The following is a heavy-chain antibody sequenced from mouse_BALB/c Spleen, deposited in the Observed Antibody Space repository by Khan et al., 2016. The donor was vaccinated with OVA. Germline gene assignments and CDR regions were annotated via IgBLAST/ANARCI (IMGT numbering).Heavy chain of an antibody. Sequence: QVQLKESGPGLVAPSQSLSITCTVSGFSLTGYGVSWVRQPPGKGLEWLGMIWGDGSTDYNSALQSRLSISKDNSKSQVFFKMNSLQTDDTAKYYCARAYYGDYREAMDYWGQGTSVTVSS. CDR2: IWGDGST. CDR1: GFSLTGYG. CDR3: ARAYYGDYREAMDY. J-gene: IGHJ4*01. V-gene: IGHV2-6-7*01. D-gene: IGHD2-13*01.